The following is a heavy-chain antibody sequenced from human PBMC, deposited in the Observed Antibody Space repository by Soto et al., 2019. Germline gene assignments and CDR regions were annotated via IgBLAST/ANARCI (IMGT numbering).Heavy chain of an antibody. J-gene: IGHJ6*02. CDR2: INPSGGTT. CDR3: ARDGLVVAVRTLSDV. D-gene: IGHD2-15*01. Sequence: ASVKVSCKASGYTFTSYYMHWVRQAPGQGLEWMGIINPSGGTTSYAHKFQGRVTMTTDTSTSTAYMELRSLRSEDTAVYYCARDGLVVAVRTLSDVWGQGTTVTVAS. V-gene: IGHV1-46*01. CDR1: GYTFTSYY.